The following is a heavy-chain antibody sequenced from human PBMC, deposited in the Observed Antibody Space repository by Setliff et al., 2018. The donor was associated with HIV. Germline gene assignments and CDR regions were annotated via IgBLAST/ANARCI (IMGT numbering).Heavy chain of an antibody. Sequence: GASVKVFCKASGYSFTSYIIHWVRQAAGQGLEWVGRIAPSSGGIHYAQKFQDRVTMTRDTSTSTVYMELSSLRSEDTAVYYCARGERSIAVAGRPFGYWGQGTLVTVSS. J-gene: IGHJ4*02. CDR1: GYSFTSYI. D-gene: IGHD6-19*01. CDR2: IAPSSGGI. CDR3: ARGERSIAVAGRPFGY. V-gene: IGHV1-46*01.